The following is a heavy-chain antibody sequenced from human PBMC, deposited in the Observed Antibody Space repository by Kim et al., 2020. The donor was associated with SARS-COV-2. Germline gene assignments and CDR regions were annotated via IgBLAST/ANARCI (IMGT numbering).Heavy chain of an antibody. D-gene: IGHD5-18*01. CDR3: ARADTRYYYYAMDV. V-gene: IGHV4-39*07. CDR2: IFYTGST. Sequence: SETLSLTCTVSGGSISSGSDYWGWIRQPPGKGLEWIGSIFYTGSTYYNPSLKSRVTISVDTSKNQFCLKVSSVTAADTAVYYCARADTRYYYYAMDVWGQGTTVTVSS. CDR1: GGSISSGSDY. J-gene: IGHJ6*02.